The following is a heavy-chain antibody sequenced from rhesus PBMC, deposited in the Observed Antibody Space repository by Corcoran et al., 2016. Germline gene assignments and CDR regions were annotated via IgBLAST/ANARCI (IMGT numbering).Heavy chain of an antibody. CDR3: ARIPSSIVVVITTFSLDV. J-gene: IGHJ5-2*02. V-gene: IGHV4-165*01. CDR1: GGSIRVYY. CDR2: FDYPTVSP. Sequence: QVQLQESGPGLLKPSETLSLTCAVPGGSIRVYYWSWISQPPGQGLEWLGVFDYPTVSPYYTPSLKSRVTISRDTSKNQFSLKLSSVTAADTAVYYCARIPSSIVVVITTFSLDVWGRGVLVTVSS. D-gene: IGHD3-16*01.